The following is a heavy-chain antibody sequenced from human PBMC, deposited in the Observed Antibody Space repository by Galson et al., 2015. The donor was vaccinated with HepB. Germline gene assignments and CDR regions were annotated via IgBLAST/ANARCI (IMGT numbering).Heavy chain of an antibody. Sequence: PALVKPTQTLTLTCTFSGFSLSTSGVGVGWIRQPPRKAPEWLALIYWDDDKRYSPFLKSRLTITKDSSKNQVVLTMTNMDPVDTGTYYCAHLVVPTAGSPASYNWFDPWGQGTLVTVSS. J-gene: IGHJ5*02. D-gene: IGHD2-2*01. CDR2: IYWDDDK. CDR3: AHLVVPTAGSPASYNWFDP. CDR1: GFSLSTSGVG. V-gene: IGHV2-5*02.